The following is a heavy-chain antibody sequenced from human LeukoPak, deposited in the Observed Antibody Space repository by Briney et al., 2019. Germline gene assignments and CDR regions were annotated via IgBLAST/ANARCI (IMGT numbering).Heavy chain of an antibody. D-gene: IGHD3-22*01. CDR2: IYYSGST. CDR3: ARVGDYNDSSGYYFDY. J-gene: IGHJ4*02. Sequence: SETLSLTCTVSGGSISSSSYYWGWIRQPPGKGLEWIGSIYYSGSTYYNPSLKSRVTISVDTSKNQFSLKLSSVTAADTAVYYCARVGDYNDSSGYYFDYWGQGTLVTVSS. V-gene: IGHV4-39*07. CDR1: GGSISSSSYY.